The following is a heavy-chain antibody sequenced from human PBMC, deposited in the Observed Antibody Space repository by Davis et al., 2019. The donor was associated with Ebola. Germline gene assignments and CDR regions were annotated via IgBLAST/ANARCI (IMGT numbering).Heavy chain of an antibody. V-gene: IGHV4-61*01. CDR3: ARGGVAARPNYYYYGMDV. CDR2: IYYSGST. Sequence: PSETLSLTCTVSGGSVSSGSYYWSWIRQPPGKGLEWIGYIYYSGSTNYNPSLKSRVTISVDTSKNQFSLKLSSVTAADTAVYYCARGGVAARPNYYYYGMDVWGQGTTVTVSS. CDR1: GGSVSSGSYY. J-gene: IGHJ6*02. D-gene: IGHD6-6*01.